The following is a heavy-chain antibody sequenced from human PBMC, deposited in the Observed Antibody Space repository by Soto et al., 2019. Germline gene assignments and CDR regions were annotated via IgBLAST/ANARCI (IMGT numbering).Heavy chain of an antibody. CDR1: GGTFSSYA. D-gene: IGHD1-26*01. V-gene: IGHV1-69*06. CDR2: IIPIFGPA. Sequence: QVQLVQSGAEVKKPGSSVKVSCKASGGTFSSYAISWVRQAPGQGLEWMGGIIPIFGPANYAQKVQSSVTTTADKSTSTAYMELSSLRSEHTAVYYCARGKDLSGATTQYYFDYWGQGTLVTVSS. CDR3: ARGKDLSGATTQYYFDY. J-gene: IGHJ4*02.